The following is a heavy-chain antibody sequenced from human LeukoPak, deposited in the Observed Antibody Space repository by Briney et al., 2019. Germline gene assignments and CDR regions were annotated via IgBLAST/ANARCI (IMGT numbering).Heavy chain of an antibody. V-gene: IGHV4-4*08. D-gene: IGHD3-22*01. Sequence: SDTLSLTCTVSGGSMFNYYWNWIRQPPGQGLEWIGYIYVNGITNYSPSLRSRGTISIATSKNQFSLRLTSVTAADTAMYYCARRAYYDSSGYHPTSGYFDLWGRGTLVSVSS. J-gene: IGHJ2*01. CDR2: IYVNGIT. CDR3: ARRAYYDSSGYHPTSGYFDL. CDR1: GGSMFNYY.